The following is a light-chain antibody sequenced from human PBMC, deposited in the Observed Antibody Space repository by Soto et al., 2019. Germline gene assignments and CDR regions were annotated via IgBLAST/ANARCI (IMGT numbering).Light chain of an antibody. V-gene: IGKV1-17*03. CDR2: SAS. J-gene: IGKJ1*01. CDR3: LQSNNYPWT. CDR1: QGIRTD. Sequence: DIQMPQSPSAMSASVGDRVTITCRASQGIRTDLAWFQQKPGKVPKRLIFSASSVQSGVPSRFSGSGSGTEFTLTISSLQTEDGATYYCLQSNNYPWTFGQGTKVQI.